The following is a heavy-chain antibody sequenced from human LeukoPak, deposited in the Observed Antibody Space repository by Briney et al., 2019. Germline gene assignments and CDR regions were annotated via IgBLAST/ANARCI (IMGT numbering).Heavy chain of an antibody. Sequence: PGGSLRLSCAASGFTFSSYAMSWVRQAPGKGLEWVSAISGSGGSTYYADSVKGRFTISRDNSKNPLYLQMNSLRAEDTAVYYCAKDRVVPAAILGWFDPWGQGTLVTVSS. D-gene: IGHD2-2*02. CDR1: GFTFSSYA. V-gene: IGHV3-23*01. J-gene: IGHJ5*02. CDR2: ISGSGGST. CDR3: AKDRVVPAAILGWFDP.